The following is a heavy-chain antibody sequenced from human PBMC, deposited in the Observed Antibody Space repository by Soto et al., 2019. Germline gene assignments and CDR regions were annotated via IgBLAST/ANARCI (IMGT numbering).Heavy chain of an antibody. CDR3: ARLLGDYYDSSGYYYQRYAFDI. V-gene: IGHV1-69*01. CDR2: IIPIFGTA. CDR1: GGTFSSYA. J-gene: IGHJ3*02. D-gene: IGHD3-22*01. Sequence: QVQLVQSGAEVKKPGSSVKVSCKASGGTFSSYAISWVRQAPGQGLEWMGGIIPIFGTANYAQKFQGRVTSTADESTSTAYMELSSLRSEDTAVYYCARLLGDYYDSSGYYYQRYAFDIWGQGTMVTVSS.